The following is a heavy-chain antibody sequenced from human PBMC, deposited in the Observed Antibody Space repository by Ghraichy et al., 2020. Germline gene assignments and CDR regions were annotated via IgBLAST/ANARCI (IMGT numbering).Heavy chain of an antibody. CDR1: GGSINSGDYC. D-gene: IGHD6-13*01. V-gene: IGHV4-30-4*01. CDR2: IYYSGTT. J-gene: IGHJ3*02. Sequence: SETLSLTCTVSGGSINSGDYCWTWIRQPPGKGLEWIGYIYYSGTTYYDPSLKSRVTISIDTSKNQFSLKLNSVTAPDTAVYYCARDLAGHDAFDIWGQGTMVTVSS. CDR3: ARDLAGHDAFDI.